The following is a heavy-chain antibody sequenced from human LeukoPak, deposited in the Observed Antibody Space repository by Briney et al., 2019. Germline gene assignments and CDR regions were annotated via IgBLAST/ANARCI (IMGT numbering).Heavy chain of an antibody. J-gene: IGHJ4*02. CDR1: GFTFSSHA. Sequence: PGGSLRLSCAASGFTFSSHAMVWVRQAPGKGLEWVSFISHDGSESFRTESVKGRFTISRDNFKNTVDLQVSGLKEEDTAVYYCARDWGQRGVGATLANWGQGTLVIVSS. V-gene: IGHV3-30-3*01. CDR2: ISHDGSES. CDR3: ARDWGQRGVGATLAN. D-gene: IGHD1-26*01.